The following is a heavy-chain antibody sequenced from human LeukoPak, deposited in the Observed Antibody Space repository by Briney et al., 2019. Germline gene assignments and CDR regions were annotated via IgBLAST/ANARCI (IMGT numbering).Heavy chain of an antibody. CDR3: AKIYPPRPVRPRTNWFDP. V-gene: IGHV3-23*01. D-gene: IGHD3-10*01. J-gene: IGHJ5*02. CDR1: GFTFSSYA. CDR2: ISGSGGST. Sequence: GGSLRLSCAASGFTFSSYAMGWVRQAPGKGLEWGSAISGSGGSTYYADSVKDRFTISRDNSKNTLYLQMNSLRAEDTAVYYCAKIYPPRPVRPRTNWFDPWGQGTLVTVSS.